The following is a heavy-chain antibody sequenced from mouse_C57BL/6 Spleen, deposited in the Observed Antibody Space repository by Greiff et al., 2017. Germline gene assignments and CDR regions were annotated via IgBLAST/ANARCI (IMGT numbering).Heavy chain of an antibody. CDR1: GYTFTSYG. J-gene: IGHJ1*03. CDR3: ARQGPLSLEYFDV. Sequence: VQLQQSGAELARPGASVKLSCKASGYTFTSYGISWVKQRTGQGLEWIGEIYPRSGNTYYNEKFKGKATLTADKSSSTAYMELRSLTSEDSAVYFCARQGPLSLEYFDVWGTGTTVTVSS. CDR2: IYPRSGNT. V-gene: IGHV1-81*01. D-gene: IGHD3-3*01.